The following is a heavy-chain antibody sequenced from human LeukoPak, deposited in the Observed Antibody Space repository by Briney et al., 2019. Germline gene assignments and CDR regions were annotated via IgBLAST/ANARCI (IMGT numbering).Heavy chain of an antibody. J-gene: IGHJ4*02. CDR2: IYPGDSDT. V-gene: IGHV5-51*01. D-gene: IGHD2-15*01. Sequence: GESLKISCLGSGYNFTNYWIAWVRQMPGKGLEWTGNIYPGDSDTAYSPSFQGQVTISADKSISTAYLQWSSLKASDTAMYYCARYSTSGADWGQGTLVTVSS. CDR1: GYNFTNYW. CDR3: ARYSTSGAD.